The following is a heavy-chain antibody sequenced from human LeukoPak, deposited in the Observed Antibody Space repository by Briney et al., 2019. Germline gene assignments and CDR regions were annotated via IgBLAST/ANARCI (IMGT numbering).Heavy chain of an antibody. CDR2: IYTSGST. V-gene: IGHV4-4*07. CDR3: ARDRGDFWSGYHPYFADV. Sequence: SETLSLTCTVSGGSISSYYWSWIRQPAGKGLEWIGRIYTSGSTNYNPSLKSRVTMSVDTSKNQFSLKLSSVTAADTAVYYCARDRGDFWSGYHPYFADVWGKGTTVTVSS. J-gene: IGHJ6*04. CDR1: GGSISSYY. D-gene: IGHD3-3*01.